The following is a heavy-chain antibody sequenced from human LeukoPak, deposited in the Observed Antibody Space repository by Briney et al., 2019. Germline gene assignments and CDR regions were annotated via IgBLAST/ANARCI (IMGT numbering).Heavy chain of an antibody. Sequence: PGRSLRLTCTASGFSFSYSAMHWVRRAPGRGLEWVAITSHDGRNKFYTDSVKGRFTISRDNSKNTLYLQMNSLRAEDTAVYYCAKVEATVFGVVSPPYYFDYWGQGTLVTVSS. CDR2: TSHDGRNK. V-gene: IGHV3-30*04. D-gene: IGHD3-3*01. CDR1: GFSFSYSA. CDR3: AKVEATVFGVVSPPYYFDY. J-gene: IGHJ4*02.